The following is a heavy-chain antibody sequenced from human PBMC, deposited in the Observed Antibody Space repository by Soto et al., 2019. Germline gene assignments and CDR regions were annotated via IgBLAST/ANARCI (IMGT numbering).Heavy chain of an antibody. CDR2: IGGYNGNT. CDR3: ARQASGLSGSYYPNDY. D-gene: IGHD1-26*01. Sequence: ASVKVSGKASGYTFTTYGINWVRQAPGQGLDWMGWIGGYNGNTKYAQKLQGRVTMTADTSTSTAYMEMRSLRSDDTAVYYCARQASGLSGSYYPNDYWGQGTLVTVSS. CDR1: GYTFTTYG. V-gene: IGHV1-18*01. J-gene: IGHJ4*02.